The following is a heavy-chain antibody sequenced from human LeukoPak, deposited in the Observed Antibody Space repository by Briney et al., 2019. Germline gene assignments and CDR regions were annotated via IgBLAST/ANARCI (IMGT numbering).Heavy chain of an antibody. CDR3: VRVPTAADGTCLDY. V-gene: IGHV3-21*05. CDR1: GFNFRSYT. D-gene: IGHD6-13*01. J-gene: IGHJ4*02. CDR2: IGYIGRHI. Sequence: PGGSLRLSCSASGFNFRSYTMNWVRQAPGKGLEWVAYIGYIGRHIYYADSVRGRFTISRDNAESSLYLQMNRLIVEDTAIYYCVRVPTAADGTCLDYWGQGTLVTVSS.